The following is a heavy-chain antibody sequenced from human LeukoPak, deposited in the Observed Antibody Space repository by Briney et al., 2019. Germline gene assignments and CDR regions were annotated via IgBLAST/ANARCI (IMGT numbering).Heavy chain of an antibody. Sequence: SETLSLTCSVSGGSINSYWWSWIRQPAGKGLEFIGRIYTTGMTNYNPSLKSRVSMSVDTSKNQFSLELRSVTAADTAVYFCARAGYTISSYRFDYWGQGALVTVSS. D-gene: IGHD3-16*02. CDR1: GGSINSYW. CDR3: ARAGYTISSYRFDY. CDR2: IYTTGMT. J-gene: IGHJ4*02. V-gene: IGHV4-4*07.